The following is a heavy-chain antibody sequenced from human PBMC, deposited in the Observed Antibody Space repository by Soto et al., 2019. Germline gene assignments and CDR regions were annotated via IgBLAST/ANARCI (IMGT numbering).Heavy chain of an antibody. Sequence: SVKVSCKASGGTFSSYAISWVRQAPGQGLEWMGGIIPIFGTANYAQKFQGRVTITADKSTSTAYMELSSLRSEDTAVYYCARVEVLGTAMALYYYYGMDVWGRGTTVTVSS. CDR3: ARVEVLGTAMALYYYYGMDV. V-gene: IGHV1-69*06. CDR2: IIPIFGTA. J-gene: IGHJ6*02. D-gene: IGHD5-18*01. CDR1: GGTFSSYA.